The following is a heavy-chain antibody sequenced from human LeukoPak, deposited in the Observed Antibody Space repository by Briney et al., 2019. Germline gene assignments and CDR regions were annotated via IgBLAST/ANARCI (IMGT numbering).Heavy chain of an antibody. Sequence: GGSLRLSCATSGFTFSSYWMSWVRQAPGKGLEWVANIKQDGSEKYYVDSVKGRFTISRDNAKNSLYLQMSSLRAEDTAVYYSARLDWGSGYFDYWGQGTLVTVSS. CDR1: GFTFSSYW. J-gene: IGHJ4*02. CDR2: IKQDGSEK. V-gene: IGHV3-7*01. CDR3: ARLDWGSGYFDY. D-gene: IGHD3/OR15-3a*01.